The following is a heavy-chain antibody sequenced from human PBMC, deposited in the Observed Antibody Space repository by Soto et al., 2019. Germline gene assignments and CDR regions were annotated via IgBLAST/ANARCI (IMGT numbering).Heavy chain of an antibody. J-gene: IGHJ6*02. Sequence: PGGSLXLSXAAXGFTFSSYGMHWVRQAPGKGLEWVAVISYDGSNKYYADSVKGRFTISRDNSKNTLYLQMNSLRAEDTAVYYCAKSKLELRNYYYYYYGMDVWGQGTTVTVSS. CDR2: ISYDGSNK. V-gene: IGHV3-30*18. CDR3: AKSKLELRNYYYYYYGMDV. CDR1: GFTFSSYG. D-gene: IGHD1-7*01.